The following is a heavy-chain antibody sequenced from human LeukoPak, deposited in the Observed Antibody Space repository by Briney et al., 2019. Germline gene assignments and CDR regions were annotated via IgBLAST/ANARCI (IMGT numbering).Heavy chain of an antibody. V-gene: IGHV3-7*01. CDR2: IKQDGSEK. D-gene: IGHD6-13*01. J-gene: IGHJ4*02. CDR3: ASYTDRGSWPDY. Sequence: GGSLRLSCVASGFTFSSRDWMTWVRQAPGKGLEWVANIKQDGSEKNYVDSVKGRFTISRDNAKNSLYLQMNSLRAEDTAVYYCASYTDRGSWPDYWGQGTLVTVSS. CDR1: GFTFSSRDW.